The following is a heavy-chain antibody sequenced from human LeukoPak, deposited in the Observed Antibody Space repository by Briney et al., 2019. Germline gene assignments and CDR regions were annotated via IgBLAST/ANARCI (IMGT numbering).Heavy chain of an antibody. CDR2: FDPEDGET. V-gene: IGHV1-24*01. CDR3: ARVIWADLNSGYFYYFDY. CDR1: GYTLTELS. Sequence: ASVKVSCKVSGYTLTELSMHWVRQAPGKGLEWMGGFDPEDGETIYAQKFQGRVTMTEDTSTDTAYMELSSLRSDDTAVYYCARVIWADLNSGYFYYFDYWGQGTLVTVSS. J-gene: IGHJ4*02. D-gene: IGHD3-22*01.